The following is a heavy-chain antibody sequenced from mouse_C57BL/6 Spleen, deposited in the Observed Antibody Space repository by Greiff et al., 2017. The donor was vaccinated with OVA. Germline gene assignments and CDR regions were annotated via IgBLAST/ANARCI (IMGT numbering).Heavy chain of an antibody. CDR2: IYPGDGDT. D-gene: IGHD1-1*01. J-gene: IGHJ1*03. Sequence: QVQLQQSGPELVKPGASVKISCKASGYAFSSSWMNWVKQRPGKGLEWIGWIYPGDGDTNYNGKFKGKSTLTADKSSSTAYMQLSSLTSEDSAVYFCEKDYYGSSYRYFDVWGTGTTVTVAS. CDR1: GYAFSSSW. CDR3: EKDYYGSSYRYFDV. V-gene: IGHV1-82*01.